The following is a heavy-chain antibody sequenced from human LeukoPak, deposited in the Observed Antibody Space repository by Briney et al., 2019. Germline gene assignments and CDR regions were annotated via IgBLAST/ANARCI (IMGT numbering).Heavy chain of an antibody. J-gene: IGHJ6*03. CDR3: ARDSISDLRYYYMDV. V-gene: IGHV1-69*05. CDR2: IIPIFGTA. D-gene: IGHD2/OR15-2a*01. Sequence: SVKLSCKASGGTFSSYAISWVRQTPGQGLEWMGGIIPIFGTANYAQKFQGRVTITTDESTSTAYMELSSLRSEDTAVYYCARDSISDLRYYYMDVWGKGTTVTASS. CDR1: GGTFSSYA.